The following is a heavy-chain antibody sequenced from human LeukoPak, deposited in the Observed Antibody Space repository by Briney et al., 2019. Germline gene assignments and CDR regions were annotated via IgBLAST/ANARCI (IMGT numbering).Heavy chain of an antibody. CDR3: TLIQGWGAGSYFLDY. D-gene: IGHD3-10*01. CDR2: VKSYNAGGTT. CDR1: GFSIENDW. Sequence: GGSLRLSCAASGFSIENDWMSWVRQAPGKGLEWVGRVKSYNAGGTTHYAAPVKGRFIISRDVSKNMLYLQMDSLKTEDTAVYYCTLIQGWGAGSYFLDYWGQGALVTVSS. V-gene: IGHV3-15*01. J-gene: IGHJ4*02.